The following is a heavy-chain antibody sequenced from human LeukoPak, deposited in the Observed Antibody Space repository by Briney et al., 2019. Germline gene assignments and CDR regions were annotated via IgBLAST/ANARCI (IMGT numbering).Heavy chain of an antibody. CDR2: ISGSGGST. J-gene: IGHJ4*02. Sequence: GGSLRLSCAASGFTFSSYAMRWVRQAPGKGLEWVSAISGSGGSTYYADSVKGRFTISRDNSKNTVYLQMNSLRAEDTAEFYCARGFRMIDYWGQGTLVTVSS. V-gene: IGHV3-23*01. CDR1: GFTFSSYA. CDR3: ARGFRMIDY. D-gene: IGHD2-15*01.